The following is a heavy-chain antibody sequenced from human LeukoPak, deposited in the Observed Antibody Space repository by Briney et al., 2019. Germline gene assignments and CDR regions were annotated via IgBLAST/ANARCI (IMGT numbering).Heavy chain of an antibody. CDR1: GGSISSSNW. J-gene: IGHJ6*03. Sequence: PSGTLSLTCAVSGGSISSSNWWSWVRQPPGKGLEWIGEIYHSGSTNYNPSLKRRVTISVDKSKNQFSLKLSSVTAADTAVYYCASQSIAARPYYYYYYMDVWGKGTTVTVSS. CDR2: IYHSGST. D-gene: IGHD6-6*01. CDR3: ASQSIAARPYYYYYYMDV. V-gene: IGHV4-4*02.